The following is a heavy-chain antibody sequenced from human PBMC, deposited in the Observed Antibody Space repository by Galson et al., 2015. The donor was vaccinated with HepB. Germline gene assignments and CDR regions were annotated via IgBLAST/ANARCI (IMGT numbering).Heavy chain of an antibody. CDR1: GFTFGSYN. J-gene: IGHJ4*02. V-gene: IGHV3-48*01. CDR2: ISATSSTI. Sequence: SLRLSCAASGFTFGSYNMNWVRQAPGKGLECISYISATSSTIFYADSVKGRFTVSRDNAKNSLYLEMNGLRAADTDVDYCAGVPWSSIWYYYFDSWGQGTRVTVSS. D-gene: IGHD6-13*01. CDR3: AGVPWSSIWYYYFDS.